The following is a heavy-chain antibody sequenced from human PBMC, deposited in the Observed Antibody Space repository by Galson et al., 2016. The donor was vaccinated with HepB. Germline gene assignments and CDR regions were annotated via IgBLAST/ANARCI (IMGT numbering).Heavy chain of an antibody. CDR1: GDSISNVGRH. Sequence: SETLSLTCTVSGDSISNVGRHWGWFRQSPEMGLEYIGSIHSSGTSYYNPSLTSRVTVSADMSRNQFSLNLSSVTAADTAVYYCARGTSSSWHSIPSDFDYWGQGTLVTVSS. CDR3: ARGTSSSWHSIPSDFDY. D-gene: IGHD6-13*01. CDR2: IHSSGTS. V-gene: IGHV4-39*01. J-gene: IGHJ4*02.